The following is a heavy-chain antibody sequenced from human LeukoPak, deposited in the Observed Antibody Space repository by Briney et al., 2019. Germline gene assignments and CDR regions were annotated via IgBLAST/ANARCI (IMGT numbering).Heavy chain of an antibody. D-gene: IGHD7-27*01. Sequence: PSEPLSLTWSVSGGSISCYYWSWIRQPPGRRLEWIGYIYYTGNTTYNPSLKSRVTISIDRSKNLFSLKLTSVTVADTAVYFCARHPGASFDSWGQGNLVTVSS. J-gene: IGHJ4*02. CDR3: ARHPGASFDS. V-gene: IGHV4-59*08. CDR1: GGSISCYY. CDR2: IYYTGNT.